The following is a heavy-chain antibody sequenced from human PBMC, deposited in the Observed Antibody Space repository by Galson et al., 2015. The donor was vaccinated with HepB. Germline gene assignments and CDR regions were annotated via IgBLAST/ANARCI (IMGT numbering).Heavy chain of an antibody. CDR1: GYTFTSYD. Sequence: SCKASGYTFTSYDINWVRQATGQGLEWMGWMNPNSGKTGYAQKFQGRVTLTRDTSISTAYMELSSLRSEDTAVYYCARAPGGLARAIFWGQGTMVTVSS. CDR3: ARAPGGLARAIF. V-gene: IGHV1-8*01. CDR2: MNPNSGKT. D-gene: IGHD1-14*01. J-gene: IGHJ3*01.